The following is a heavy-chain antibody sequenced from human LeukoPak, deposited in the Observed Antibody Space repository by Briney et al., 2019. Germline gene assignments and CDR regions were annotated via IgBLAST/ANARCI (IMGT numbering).Heavy chain of an antibody. V-gene: IGHV4-39*01. J-gene: IGHJ3*02. CDR1: GGSISSSSYY. Sequence: PSETLSLTCTVSGGSISSSSYYWGWIRQPPGKGLEWIGSIYYSGSTYYNPSLKSRVTISVDTSKNQFSLKLSSVTAADTAVYYCADDYGDYGGALDIWGQGTMVTVSS. D-gene: IGHD4-17*01. CDR2: IYYSGST. CDR3: ADDYGDYGGALDI.